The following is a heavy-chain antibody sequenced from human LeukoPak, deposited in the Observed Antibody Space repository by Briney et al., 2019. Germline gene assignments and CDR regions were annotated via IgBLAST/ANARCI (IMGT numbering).Heavy chain of an antibody. D-gene: IGHD6-19*01. J-gene: IGHJ4*02. V-gene: IGHV3-21*04. CDR2: ITSSSSYI. Sequence: GGSLRLSCAASGFTFSSYNMNWVRQAPGKGLEWVSSITSSSSYIYYADSVKGRFTISRDNSKNTLYLQMNSLRAEDTAVYYCAKDLRQWLVLFYFDYWGQGTLVTVSS. CDR1: GFTFSSYN. CDR3: AKDLRQWLVLFYFDY.